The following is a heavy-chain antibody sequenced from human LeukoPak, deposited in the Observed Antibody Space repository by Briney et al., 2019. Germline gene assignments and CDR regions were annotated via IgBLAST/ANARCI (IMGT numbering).Heavy chain of an antibody. J-gene: IGHJ4*02. D-gene: IGHD3-22*01. CDR3: AKMDYYDSRGYRSAFDY. CDR1: GFTFTSYA. Sequence: PRGSLRLSCAPSGFTFTSYATSWVRHAPGEGLGWVSAFSGRGGRTYYADSVKGRFTISTDNSKNTLYLQMNSLRAEETAVYYCAKMDYYDSRGYRSAFDYWGQGTLVTVSS. V-gene: IGHV3-23*01. CDR2: FSGRGGRT.